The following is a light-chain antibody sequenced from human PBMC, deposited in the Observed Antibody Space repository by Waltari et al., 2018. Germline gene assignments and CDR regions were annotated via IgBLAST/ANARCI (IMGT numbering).Light chain of an antibody. CDR2: EAY. CDR1: GSAVGIPHV. Sequence: QSALAQPASVSGSPGQSVTISCTGLGSAVGIPHVVSWYQQQPGKAPKLMIYEAYTRPSGVSNRFSGSKSGNTAALTISGLQTDDEAEYYCCTYAGSSTWVFGGGTKLTVL. J-gene: IGLJ3*02. V-gene: IGLV2-23*01. CDR3: CTYAGSSTWV.